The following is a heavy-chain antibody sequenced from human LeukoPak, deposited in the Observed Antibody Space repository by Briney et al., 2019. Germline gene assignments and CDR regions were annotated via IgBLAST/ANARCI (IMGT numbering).Heavy chain of an antibody. Sequence: GASVKVSCKASGYTFTGYYMHWVRQAPGQGLEWMGGINPNSGGTNYAQKFQGRVTMTRDTSISTAYMELSRLRSDDKAVYYCARGPVTYYYYMDVWGKGTTVTVSS. D-gene: IGHD4-11*01. CDR1: GYTFTGYY. CDR3: ARGPVTYYYYMDV. CDR2: INPNSGGT. V-gene: IGHV1-2*02. J-gene: IGHJ6*03.